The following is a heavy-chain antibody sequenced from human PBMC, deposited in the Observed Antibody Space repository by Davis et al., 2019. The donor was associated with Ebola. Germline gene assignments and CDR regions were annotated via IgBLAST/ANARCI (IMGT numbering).Heavy chain of an antibody. V-gene: IGHV3-64*02. D-gene: IGHD6-13*01. CDR2: INSNGGST. J-gene: IGHJ4*02. CDR1: GFTFSVYA. Sequence: GESLKISCAASGFTFSVYAMHWVRQAPGKGLEYVSAINSNGGSTYYADSVKDRFIISRDNSKNMLYLQMGSLRAEDMAVYYCARGMRYSSSCLDYWGQGTLVTVSS. CDR3: ARGMRYSSSCLDY.